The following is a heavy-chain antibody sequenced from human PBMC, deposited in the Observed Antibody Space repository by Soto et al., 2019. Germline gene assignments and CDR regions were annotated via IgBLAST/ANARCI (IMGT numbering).Heavy chain of an antibody. J-gene: IGHJ4*02. V-gene: IGHV4-39*01. CDR3: ARQCPDYGVHFDY. CDR1: GGSISSSSYY. D-gene: IGHD4-17*01. CDR2: IYYSGST. Sequence: QLQLQESGPGLVKPSETLSLTCTVSGGSISSSSYYWGWIRQPPGKGLEWIGSIYYSGSTYYNPTLKRRVVNSVDTSKNQFSLKMSSVTAADTAVYYCARQCPDYGVHFDYWGQGTLVTVSS.